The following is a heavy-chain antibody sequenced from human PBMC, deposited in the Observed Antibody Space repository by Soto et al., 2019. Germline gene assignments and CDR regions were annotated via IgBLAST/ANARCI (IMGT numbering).Heavy chain of an antibody. CDR3: ARGGRVDWYAFDS. J-gene: IGHJ4*02. CDR1: GYTFTSYA. D-gene: IGHD3-16*01. Sequence: ASVKVSCKASGYTFTSYAMHWVLQAPGQRLEWMGWINAVNGNTKYSQKFQGRVTITRDTSASTAYMELSSLRAEDTALYYCARGGRVDWYAFDSWAQGPLVTVSS. V-gene: IGHV1-3*01. CDR2: INAVNGNT.